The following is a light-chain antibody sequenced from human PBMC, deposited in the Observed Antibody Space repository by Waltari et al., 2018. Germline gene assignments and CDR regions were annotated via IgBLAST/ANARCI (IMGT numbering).Light chain of an antibody. J-gene: IGKJ1*01. CDR1: QSVSSY. CDR3: QQRSNSWT. Sequence: EIVLTQSPATLSLSPGERATLPCRASQSVSSYLAWYQQKPGQAPRLLIYDASNRATGIPARFSGSGSETDFTLTISSLGPEDFAVYYCQQRSNSWTFGQGTKVEIK. V-gene: IGKV3-11*01. CDR2: DAS.